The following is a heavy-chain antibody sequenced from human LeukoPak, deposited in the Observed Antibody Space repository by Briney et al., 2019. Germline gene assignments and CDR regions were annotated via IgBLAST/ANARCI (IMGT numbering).Heavy chain of an antibody. J-gene: IGHJ4*02. CDR1: GFTFSNYW. CDR2: INSDGSST. V-gene: IGHV3-74*01. Sequence: GGSLRLSCAASGFTFSNYWMHWVRQAPGRGLVWVSRINSDGSSTSYADSVKGRFTISRDSAKNTLYLQMNSLRAEDTAVYYCARDPRGSCSNGVCYTGFDYWGQGTLVTVSS. D-gene: IGHD2-8*01. CDR3: ARDPRGSCSNGVCYTGFDY.